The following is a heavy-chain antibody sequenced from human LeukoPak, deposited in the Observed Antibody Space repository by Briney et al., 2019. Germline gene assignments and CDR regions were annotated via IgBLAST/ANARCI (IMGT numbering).Heavy chain of an antibody. CDR1: GVTFSRYA. CDR3: ANLGGSSGFK. Sequence: GGSLRLSCAASGVTFSRYAMSWVRQAPGKGLEWVSSISASGGSTYYADSVKGRFTISRDNSKNTLYLQLNSRRAEDTAVYYCANLGGSSGFKWGQGTLVTVSS. J-gene: IGHJ4*02. CDR2: ISASGGST. D-gene: IGHD1-26*01. V-gene: IGHV3-23*01.